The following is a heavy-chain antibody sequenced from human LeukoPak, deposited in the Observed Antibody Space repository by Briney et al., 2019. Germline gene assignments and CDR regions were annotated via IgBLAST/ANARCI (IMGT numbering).Heavy chain of an antibody. Sequence: ASVKVSCKTSGYTFIDYYIHWVRQAPGQGLEWMGWINPNSGGTNYAQKFQGRVTMTRDTSISAAYMELSSLRSDDTAVYYCARPTYTSSWYAFHYWGQGTLVTVSS. J-gene: IGHJ4*02. CDR3: ARPTYTSSWYAFHY. CDR2: INPNSGGT. V-gene: IGHV1-2*02. D-gene: IGHD6-13*01. CDR1: GYTFIDYY.